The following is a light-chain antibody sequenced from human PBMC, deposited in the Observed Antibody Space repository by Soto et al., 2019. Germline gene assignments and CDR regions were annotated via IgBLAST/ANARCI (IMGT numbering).Light chain of an antibody. J-gene: IGKJ2*01. CDR2: ATS. Sequence: ETVMTQSPATLSVSPGERATLSCRASQSFGGNVAWYQQKPGQAPRLLLYATSTRATGIQARFSGSGSRTEFTLTISSLQSADSDVYFCHQYSNWHPYTFGQGTKLEIK. CDR3: HQYSNWHPYT. CDR1: QSFGGN. V-gene: IGKV3-15*01.